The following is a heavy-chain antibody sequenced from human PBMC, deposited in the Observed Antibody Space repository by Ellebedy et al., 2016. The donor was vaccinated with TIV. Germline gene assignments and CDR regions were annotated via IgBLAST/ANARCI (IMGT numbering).Heavy chain of an antibody. D-gene: IGHD1-1*01. J-gene: IGHJ4*02. CDR1: GFPFSDYY. V-gene: IGHV3-11*01. CDR3: ARLDWSDVDLRHFYFDY. CDR2: ITSGGTI. Sequence: GGSLRLSCAASGFPFSDYYMSWIRQAPGKGLEWVSFITSGGTIYYADSVKGRFTISRDNAKNSLYLHMNSLRAEDTAAYYCARLDWSDVDLRHFYFDYWGQGTQVTVSS.